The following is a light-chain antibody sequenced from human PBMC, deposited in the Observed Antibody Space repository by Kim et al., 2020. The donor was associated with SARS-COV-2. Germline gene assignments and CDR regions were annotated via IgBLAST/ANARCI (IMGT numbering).Light chain of an antibody. J-gene: IGLJ1*01. Sequence: QSVLTQPPSVSGPPGQTVTISCTGTTSNIGADNYVHWYRQVPGTAPKLLIYDNSNRPSGVPDRFSGSKSGNSASLAITGLQAEDEADYYCQSYASSLSAYVFGTGTKVTVL. CDR2: DNS. V-gene: IGLV1-40*01. CDR1: TSNIGADNY. CDR3: QSYASSLSAYV.